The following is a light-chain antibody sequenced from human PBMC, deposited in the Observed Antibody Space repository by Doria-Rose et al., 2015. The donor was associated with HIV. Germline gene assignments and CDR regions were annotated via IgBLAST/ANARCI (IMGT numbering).Light chain of an antibody. Sequence: TQSPSSLSASIGARVTITCRASQTVSTYLNWFQQEPGKAPKLLIYAASRLRSGVPSRFSGSGSGTDFTLTISGLQPGDFATYYCQQTYSSPPWTFGQGTKVEMK. CDR3: QQTYSSPPWT. J-gene: IGKJ1*01. CDR2: AAS. CDR1: QTVSTY. V-gene: IGKV1-39*01.